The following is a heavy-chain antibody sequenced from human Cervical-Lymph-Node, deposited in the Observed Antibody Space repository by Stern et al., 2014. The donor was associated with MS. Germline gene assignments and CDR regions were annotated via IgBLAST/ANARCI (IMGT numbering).Heavy chain of an antibody. CDR2: IYYSGST. Sequence: QVQLQESGPGLVKPSGTLSLTCAVSGGSISSSNWWSWVRQAPGKGLEWIGEIYYSGSTNSNPSLKSQVTISVDKSKTQFSLKMGSVTAADTAIYYCARVWNYDSWSGFYVGWFDPWGQGIAVTVSP. D-gene: IGHD3-3*01. J-gene: IGHJ5*02. CDR3: ARVWNYDSWSGFYVGWFDP. CDR1: GGSISSSNW. V-gene: IGHV4-4*02.